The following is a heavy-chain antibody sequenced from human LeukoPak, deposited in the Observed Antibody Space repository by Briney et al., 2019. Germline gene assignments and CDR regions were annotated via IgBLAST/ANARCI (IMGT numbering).Heavy chain of an antibody. J-gene: IGHJ6*02. V-gene: IGHV4-4*07. CDR3: ATQTGRNYDFWSGYYTYYYYYGMDV. CDR1: GGSISSYY. D-gene: IGHD3-3*01. CDR2: IYTSGST. Sequence: SETLSLTCTVSGGSISSYYWSWIRQPAGKGLEWIGRIYTSGSTNYNPSLKSRVTMSVDTSKNQFSLKLSSVTAADTAVYYCATQTGRNYDFWSGYYTYYYYYGMDVWGQGTTVTVSS.